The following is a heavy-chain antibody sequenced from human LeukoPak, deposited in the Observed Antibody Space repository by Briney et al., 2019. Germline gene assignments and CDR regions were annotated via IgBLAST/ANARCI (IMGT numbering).Heavy chain of an antibody. CDR3: ARVFDSSGYSKTPYYGMDV. V-gene: IGHV1-2*02. CDR1: GYTFTGYY. Sequence: GASVKVSCKASGYTFTGYYMHWVRQAPGQGLEWMGWINPNGGGTNYAQKFQGRVTMTRDTSISTAYMELSRLRSDDTAVYYCARVFDSSGYSKTPYYGMDVWGQGTTVTVSS. D-gene: IGHD3-22*01. J-gene: IGHJ6*02. CDR2: INPNGGGT.